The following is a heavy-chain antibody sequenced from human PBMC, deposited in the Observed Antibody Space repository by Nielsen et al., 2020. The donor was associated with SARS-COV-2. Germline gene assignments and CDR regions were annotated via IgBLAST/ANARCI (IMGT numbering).Heavy chain of an antibody. CDR3: ANEGATWIQLWSSSFDY. V-gene: IGHV3-11*03. Sequence: GESLKISCAASGFSFSDYYMSWIRQAPGKGLEWVSYISSSTSYTNYADSVTGRFTISRDNAKNSLYLQMNSLRAEDTSVYYCANEGATWIQLWSSSFDYWGQGTLVTVSS. CDR2: ISSSTSYT. CDR1: GFSFSDYY. D-gene: IGHD5-18*01. J-gene: IGHJ4*02.